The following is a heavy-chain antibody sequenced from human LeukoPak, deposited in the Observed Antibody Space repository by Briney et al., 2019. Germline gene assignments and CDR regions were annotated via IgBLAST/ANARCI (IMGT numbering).Heavy chain of an antibody. CDR1: GGSFSGYY. D-gene: IGHD3-22*01. CDR2: INHSGST. J-gene: IGHJ4*02. V-gene: IGHV4-34*01. CDR3: ARTSSGYYFGY. Sequence: SETLSLTCAVYGGSFSGYYWNWIRQPPGKGLEWVGEINHSGSTNYNPSLKSRVTISVDTSKNQFSLKLSSVTAADTAVYYCARTSSGYYFGYWGQGTLVTVSS.